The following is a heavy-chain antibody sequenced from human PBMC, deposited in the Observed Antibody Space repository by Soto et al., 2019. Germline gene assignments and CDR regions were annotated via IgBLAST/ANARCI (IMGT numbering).Heavy chain of an antibody. J-gene: IGHJ4*02. CDR2: IKQDGSEK. CDR3: ARPARGTYRSPDY. V-gene: IGHV3-7*01. CDR1: GFTFNNFW. Sequence: LRLSCAASGFTFNNFWMSWVRQAPGKGLEWVANIKQDGSEKYYVDSVKGRFTISRDNAKNSLYLQMNSLGAEDTALYYCARPARGTYRSPDYWGQGTLVTVSS. D-gene: IGHD3-16*02.